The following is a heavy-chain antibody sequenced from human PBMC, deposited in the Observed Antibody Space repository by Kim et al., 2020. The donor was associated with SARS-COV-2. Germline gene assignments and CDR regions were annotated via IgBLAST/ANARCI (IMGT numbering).Heavy chain of an antibody. CDR1: GVSISSSSYY. CDR2: IYYSGST. D-gene: IGHD4-17*01. CDR3: ECLPADYGGNSDY. J-gene: IGHJ4*02. Sequence: SETLSLTCTVSGVSISSSSYYWGWIRQPPGQGLEWIGSIYYSGSTTYNPSLKSRVTISVDTSKNQFSLKLSSVTAADTAVYYCECLPADYGGNSDYWGQGTLVTVSS. V-gene: IGHV4-39*01.